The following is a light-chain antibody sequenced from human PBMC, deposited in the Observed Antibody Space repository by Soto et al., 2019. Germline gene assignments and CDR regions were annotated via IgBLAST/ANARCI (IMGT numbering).Light chain of an antibody. CDR3: ISYAGSNNFVV. CDR1: SSDVGGYNY. CDR2: EVT. V-gene: IGLV2-8*01. Sequence: QSALTQPPSASGSPGQSVTISCTGTSSDVGGYNYVSWYQQHPGKAPKLMIYEVTKRPSGVPDRFSGSKSGNTASLTVSGLQAEDEADYYCISYAGSNNFVVCGGGTKLTVL. J-gene: IGLJ2*01.